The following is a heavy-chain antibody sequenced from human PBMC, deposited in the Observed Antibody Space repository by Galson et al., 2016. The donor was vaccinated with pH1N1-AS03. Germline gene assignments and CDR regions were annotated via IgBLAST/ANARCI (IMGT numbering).Heavy chain of an antibody. J-gene: IGHJ2*01. CDR1: GFSLNTNGVG. V-gene: IGHV2-5*01. CDR3: ARKPTGSMVVTIAGRYFEL. CDR2: IYWNSEK. D-gene: IGHD2-21*02. Sequence: PALVKPTQTLTLTCDFSGFSLNTNGVGMGWIRQPPGKPLEWLALIYWNSEKRYNPFLKGRLTITTDTSRNQVVLTMTNMAPGDTATYFCARKPTGSMVVTIAGRYFELCGRGPLVAVSS.